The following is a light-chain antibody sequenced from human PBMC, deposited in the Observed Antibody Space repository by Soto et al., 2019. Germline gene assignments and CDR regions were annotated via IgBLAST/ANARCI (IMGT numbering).Light chain of an antibody. CDR3: QHLGDSPPLYI. CDR1: QRVSSTY. J-gene: IGKJ2*01. Sequence: IVLTQSPGTLSLSPGARATLSCRASQRVSSTYLAGYQHNPGQAPRLLMYGAFSTPTGIPDRLSGSGSGADFTLTITILEHEDFAVYYCQHLGDSPPLYIFGQGTQLEIK. V-gene: IGKV3-20*01. CDR2: GAF.